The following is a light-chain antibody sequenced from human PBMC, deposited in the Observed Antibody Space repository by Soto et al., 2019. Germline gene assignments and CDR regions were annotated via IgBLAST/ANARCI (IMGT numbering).Light chain of an antibody. J-gene: IGKJ1*01. CDR1: QSVISRY. CDR2: GAS. CDR3: QQSGSSPQT. V-gene: IGKV3-20*01. Sequence: EIVLTQSPCTLSLSPGERATLSCRASQSVISRYLAWYQQKHGQAPRLLIYGASSRATGIPDRFSGSVSGTDGTLTISRLENEDGSVYDGQQSGSSPQTFGQGTKVDIK.